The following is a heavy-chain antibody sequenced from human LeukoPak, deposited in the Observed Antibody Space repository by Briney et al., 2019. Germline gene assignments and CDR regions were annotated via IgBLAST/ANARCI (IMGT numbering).Heavy chain of an antibody. CDR1: GFTFSSYG. CDR2: IWYDGSNK. CDR3: AGGNLAEHDAFDI. D-gene: IGHD1/OR15-1a*01. J-gene: IGHJ3*02. V-gene: IGHV3-33*01. Sequence: PGGSLRLSCAASGFTFSSYGMHWVRQAPGKGLEWVAVIWYDGSNKYYADSVKGRFTISRDNSKNTPYLQMNSLRAEDTAVYYCAGGNLAEHDAFDIWGQGTMVTVSS.